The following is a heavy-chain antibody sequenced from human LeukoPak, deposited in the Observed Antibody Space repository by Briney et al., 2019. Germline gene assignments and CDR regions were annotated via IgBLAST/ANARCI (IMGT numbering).Heavy chain of an antibody. CDR3: ARKTDSRGSGDY. D-gene: IGHD3-22*01. CDR1: GFTVSSNF. J-gene: IGHJ4*02. Sequence: GGSLRLSCAASGFTVSSNFMSWVRQAPGKGLECVSVIYSRGGTYYADSVQGRFTISRDASKNTLFLQMNSLRADDTAVYYCARKTDSRGSGDYWGQGTLVTVSS. CDR2: IYSRGGT. V-gene: IGHV3-53*01.